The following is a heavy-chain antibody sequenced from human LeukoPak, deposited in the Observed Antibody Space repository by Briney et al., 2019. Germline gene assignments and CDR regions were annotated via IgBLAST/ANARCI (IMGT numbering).Heavy chain of an antibody. J-gene: IGHJ3*02. CDR3: ARRPDYYDSSGYYWYAFDI. D-gene: IGHD3-22*01. V-gene: IGHV1-2*02. CDR1: GYTFTSYY. Sequence: ASVKVSCKASGYTFTSYYMHWVRQAPGQGLEWMGWINPNSGGTNYAQKFQGRVTMTRDTSISTAYMELSRLRSDDTAVYYCARRPDYYDSSGYYWYAFDIWGQGTMVTVSS. CDR2: INPNSGGT.